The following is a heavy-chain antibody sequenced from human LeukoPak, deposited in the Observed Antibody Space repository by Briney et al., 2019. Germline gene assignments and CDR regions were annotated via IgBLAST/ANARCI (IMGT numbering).Heavy chain of an antibody. D-gene: IGHD3-10*01. V-gene: IGHV3-30-3*01. CDR3: VREPSDGYYGTGSFDY. Sequence: GGSLRLSCVASGVNFSDYAMHWVRQSPGKRLGWMTFVSNDGSSTNYAESVKGRFSVSRDNSKNTLYLEIGSVRAEDTAVYYCVREPSDGYYGTGSFDYWGQGTLVTVSS. J-gene: IGHJ4*02. CDR1: GVNFSDYA. CDR2: VSNDGSST.